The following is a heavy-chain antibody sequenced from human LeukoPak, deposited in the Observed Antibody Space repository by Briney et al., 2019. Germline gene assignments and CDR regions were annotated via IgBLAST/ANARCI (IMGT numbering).Heavy chain of an antibody. V-gene: IGHV1-8*01. D-gene: IGHD3-22*01. CDR3: AKSSGDYFFDY. CDR1: GYTFNDHD. Sequence: ASVKVSCRASGYTFNDHDINWVRQAPGQGLEWLGRMNPNSGNAAYAQNLQGRVTMTWDSPTNTAYLEVIALRSDDTAVYFCAKSSGDYFFDYWGQGTLVTVSS. J-gene: IGHJ4*02. CDR2: MNPNSGNA.